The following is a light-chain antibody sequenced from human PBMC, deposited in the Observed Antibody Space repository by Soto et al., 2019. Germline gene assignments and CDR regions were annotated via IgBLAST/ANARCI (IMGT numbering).Light chain of an antibody. Sequence: EIVLTQSQGILSLSPGERASLSCGASQSISSSFLAWYQQKPGQAPRLLIYGASSRATGIPDRFSGTGSETDFTLTISILEPEDFAVYYCQQYDNSPITFGQGTRLEIK. V-gene: IGKV3-20*01. J-gene: IGKJ5*01. CDR2: GAS. CDR1: QSISSSF. CDR3: QQYDNSPIT.